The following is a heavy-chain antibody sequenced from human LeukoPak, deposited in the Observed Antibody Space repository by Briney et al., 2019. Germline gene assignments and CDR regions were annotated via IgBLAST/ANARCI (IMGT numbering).Heavy chain of an antibody. V-gene: IGHV3-23*01. D-gene: IGHD6-13*01. Sequence: GGSLRLSCAASGFTFSSYATSWVRQAPGKGLEWVSAISGSGGSTYYVDSVKGRFTISRDNSKNTLYLQMNSLRAEDTAVYYCANTGYSSSWPYDYWGQGTLVTVSS. J-gene: IGHJ4*02. CDR2: ISGSGGST. CDR1: GFTFSSYA. CDR3: ANTGYSSSWPYDY.